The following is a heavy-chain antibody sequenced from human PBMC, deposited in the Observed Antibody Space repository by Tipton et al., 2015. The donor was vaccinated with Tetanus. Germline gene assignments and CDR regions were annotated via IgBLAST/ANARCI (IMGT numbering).Heavy chain of an antibody. CDR3: ARIGTRPKIAARPRYYYGMDV. J-gene: IGHJ6*02. D-gene: IGHD6-6*01. V-gene: IGHV4-34*01. Sequence: TLSLTCAVYGGSFSGYYWSWIRQPPGKGLEWIGEINHSGSTNYNPSLKSRVTISVDTSKNQFSLKLSSVTAADTAVYYCARIGTRPKIAARPRYYYGMDVWGQGTTVTVSS. CDR1: GGSFSGYY. CDR2: INHSGST.